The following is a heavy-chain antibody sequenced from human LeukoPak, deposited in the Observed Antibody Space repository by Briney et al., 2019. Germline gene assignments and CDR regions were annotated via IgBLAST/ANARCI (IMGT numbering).Heavy chain of an antibody. V-gene: IGHV3-72*01. D-gene: IGHD5-18*01. CDR3: VTLYSYNPGHYWPAY. J-gene: IGHJ4*02. Sequence: GGSLRLSCAASGFTFSDHYMDWVRQAPGKGLEWVGRSRNKANGYSTEYAASVKGRFTISRDESDNFLYLQMNSLKTEETAIYYCVTLYSYNPGHYWPAYWGQGTLVTVST. CDR2: SRNKANGYST. CDR1: GFTFSDHY.